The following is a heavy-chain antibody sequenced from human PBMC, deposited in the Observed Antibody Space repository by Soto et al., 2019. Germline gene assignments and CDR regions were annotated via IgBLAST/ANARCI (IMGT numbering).Heavy chain of an antibody. CDR1: GFTFSNAW. Sequence: GSLRLSCAASGFTFSNAWMNWVRQAPGKGLEWVGRIKSKTDGGTTDYAAPVKGRFTISRDDSKNTLYLQMNSLKTEDTAVYYCTTDQVGSGSLPARRAYYYYGMDVWGQGTTVTVSS. J-gene: IGHJ6*02. V-gene: IGHV3-15*07. D-gene: IGHD3-10*01. CDR2: IKSKTDGGTT. CDR3: TTDQVGSGSLPARRAYYYYGMDV.